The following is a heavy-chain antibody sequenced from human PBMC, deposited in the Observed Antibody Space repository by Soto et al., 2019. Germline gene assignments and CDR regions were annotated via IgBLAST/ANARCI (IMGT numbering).Heavy chain of an antibody. CDR1: GFIFSSYA. J-gene: IGHJ4*02. CDR3: AKGFGYSSSLWLFDY. CDR2: ISGSGGNT. Sequence: EVQVLESGGGLVQPGGSLRLSCAASGFIFSSYAMSWVRQAPEKGLEWVSAISGSGGNTYYADSVKGRFTISRDNSKNTVYLQMNSLRAEDTAVYYCAKGFGYSSSLWLFDYWGQGTLVTVSS. D-gene: IGHD6-6*01. V-gene: IGHV3-23*01.